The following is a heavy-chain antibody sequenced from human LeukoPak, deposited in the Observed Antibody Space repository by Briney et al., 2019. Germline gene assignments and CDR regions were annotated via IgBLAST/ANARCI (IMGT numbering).Heavy chain of an antibody. Sequence: SETLSLTCAVSGGSISSGGYSWSWIRQPPGKGLEWIGYIYHSGSTYYNPSLKSRVTILVDRSKNQFSLKLSSVTAADTAVYYCARGVGSADPDAFDIWGQGTMVTVSS. D-gene: IGHD2-15*01. CDR2: IYHSGST. J-gene: IGHJ3*02. CDR1: GGSISSGGYS. CDR3: ARGVGSADPDAFDI. V-gene: IGHV4-30-2*01.